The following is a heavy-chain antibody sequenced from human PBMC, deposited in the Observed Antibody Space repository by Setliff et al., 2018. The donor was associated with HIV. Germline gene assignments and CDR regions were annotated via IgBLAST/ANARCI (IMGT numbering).Heavy chain of an antibody. J-gene: IGHJ4*02. V-gene: IGHV3-9*03. CDR3: AKAGGSNYDIQHYFEY. CDR1: GFIDDYA. D-gene: IGHD3-9*01. Sequence: LRLSCTASGFIDDYAMHWVRQALGKGMEWVSGISWNSGSIGYADSVKGRFTISRDNAKTAMSLQMNSLRRDDMAVYYCAKAGGSNYDIQHYFEYWGQGTRVTVSS. CDR2: ISWNSGSI.